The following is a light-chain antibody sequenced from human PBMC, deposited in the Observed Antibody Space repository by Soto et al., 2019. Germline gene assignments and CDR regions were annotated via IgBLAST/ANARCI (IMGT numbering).Light chain of an antibody. CDR1: QSVGSN. CDR2: GAS. Sequence: EIVMTHAPNSLSVSPWERFTLCVGSRQSVGSNIAWYQQKPGQAPRLLIYGASTRATGIPARFSGSGSETEFTLTISSLQAEDSAVYFCQQYNNWPTWTFGQGTKVDI. J-gene: IGKJ1*01. CDR3: QQYNNWPTWT. V-gene: IGKV3-15*01.